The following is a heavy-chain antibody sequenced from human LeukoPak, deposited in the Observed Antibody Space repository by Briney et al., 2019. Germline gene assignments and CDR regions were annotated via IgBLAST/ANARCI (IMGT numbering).Heavy chain of an antibody. D-gene: IGHD6-6*01. J-gene: IGHJ5*02. CDR3: ARDVGRIAARVRNWFDP. V-gene: IGHV1-2*02. CDR2: INPNSGGT. CDR1: GYTFTGYY. Sequence: ASVKVTCKASGYTFTGYYMHWVRQAPGQGLEWMGWINPNSGGTNYAQKFQGRVTMTRDTSISTAYMELSRLRSDDTAVYYCARDVGRIAARVRNWFDPWGQGTPVTVSS.